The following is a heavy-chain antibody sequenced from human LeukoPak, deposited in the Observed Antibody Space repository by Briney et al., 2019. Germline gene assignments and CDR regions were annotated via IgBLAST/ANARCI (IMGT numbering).Heavy chain of an antibody. CDR3: ASLHDSRRGYLYYFDY. Sequence: SETLSLTCAVYGGSFSGYYWSWIRQPPGKGLEWIGEINHSGSTNYNPSLKSRVTISVDTSKNQFSLKLSSVTAADTAVYYCASLHDSRRGYLYYFDYWGQGTLVTVSS. J-gene: IGHJ4*02. D-gene: IGHD3-22*01. CDR2: INHSGST. V-gene: IGHV4-34*01. CDR1: GGSFSGYY.